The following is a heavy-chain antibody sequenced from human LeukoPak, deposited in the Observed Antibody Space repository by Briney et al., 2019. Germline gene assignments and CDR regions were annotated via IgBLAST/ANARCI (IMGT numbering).Heavy chain of an antibody. D-gene: IGHD3-16*01. CDR3: ARGAGGAMPY. CDR1: GGSISSYY. V-gene: IGHV4-59*01. Sequence: PSETLSLTCTVSGGSISSYYWSWIRQPPGKRLEWIGYIYYSGNTNYNPSLKSRVTISVDTSKNQFSLKLSSVTAADTAVYYCARGAGGAMPYWGKGTLVTVSS. CDR2: IYYSGNT. J-gene: IGHJ4*02.